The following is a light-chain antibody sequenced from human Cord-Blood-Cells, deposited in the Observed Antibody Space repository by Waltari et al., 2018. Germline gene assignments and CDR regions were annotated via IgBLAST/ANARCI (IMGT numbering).Light chain of an antibody. V-gene: IGLV2-23*02. CDR3: CSYAGSSTWV. CDR2: EVS. Sequence: QSAPTQPASVSGSPGQSITISCTGTSSDVGSYNLVSWYQQHPGKAPKLWIYEVSKRPSGVSNRFSGSKSGNTASLTISGLQAEDEADYYCCSYAGSSTWVFGGGTKLTVL. J-gene: IGLJ3*02. CDR1: SSDVGSYNL.